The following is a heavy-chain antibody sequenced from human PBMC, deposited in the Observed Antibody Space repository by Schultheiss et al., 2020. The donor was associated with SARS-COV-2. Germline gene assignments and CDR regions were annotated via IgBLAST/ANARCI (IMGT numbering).Heavy chain of an antibody. J-gene: IGHJ5*02. CDR3: ARTLSGQWLVGVRWFDP. D-gene: IGHD6-19*01. CDR2: IYTSGST. CDR1: GGSISSYY. Sequence: SETLSLTCTVSGGSISSYYWSWIRQPAGKGLEWIGRIYTSGSTYYNPSLKSRVTISVDKSKNQFSLKLSSVTAADTAVYYCARTLSGQWLVGVRWFDPWGQGTLVTVSS. V-gene: IGHV4-4*07.